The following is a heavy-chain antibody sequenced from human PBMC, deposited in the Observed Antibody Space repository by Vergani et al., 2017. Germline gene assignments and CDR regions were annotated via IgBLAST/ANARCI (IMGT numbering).Heavy chain of an antibody. J-gene: IGHJ4*02. Sequence: QVQLQQWGAGLLKPSETLSLTCAVYGGSFSGYYWSWIRQPPGKGLEWIGEINHSGSTNYNPSLKSRVTISVDTSKNQFSLKLSSVTAADTAVYYCARGSLWGSYRYLYYFDYWGQGTLVTVSS. CDR2: INHSGST. V-gene: IGHV4-34*01. CDR1: GGSFSGYY. CDR3: ARGSLWGSYRYLYYFDY. D-gene: IGHD3-16*02.